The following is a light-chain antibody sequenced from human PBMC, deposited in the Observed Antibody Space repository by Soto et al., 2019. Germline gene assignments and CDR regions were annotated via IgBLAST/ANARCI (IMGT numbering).Light chain of an antibody. CDR2: AAS. Sequence: DIQMTQSPSSLSASVGDRVTITCRASQSISSYLNCYQQKPGKAPKLLIYAASSLQSGVPSRFSGSGSGTDFTLTISIKQPEDLATYYGQQKDTFGPGTNVDIK. CDR3: QQKDT. V-gene: IGKV1-39*01. CDR1: QSISSY. J-gene: IGKJ3*01.